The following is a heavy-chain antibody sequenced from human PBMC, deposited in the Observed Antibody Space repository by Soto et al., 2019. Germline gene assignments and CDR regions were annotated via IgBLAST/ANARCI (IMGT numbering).Heavy chain of an antibody. CDR1: GGSISSSSYY. J-gene: IGHJ4*02. V-gene: IGHV4-39*01. D-gene: IGHD3-3*01. CDR3: ARQADPIRSPHAVDY. Sequence: QLQLQESGPGLVKPSETLSLTCTVSGGSISSSSYYWGWIRQPPGKGLEWIGSIYYSGSTYYNPPLKSRVTISVDTSKNQFSLKLSSVTAADTAMYYCARQADPIRSPHAVDYWGQGTLVTVSS. CDR2: IYYSGST.